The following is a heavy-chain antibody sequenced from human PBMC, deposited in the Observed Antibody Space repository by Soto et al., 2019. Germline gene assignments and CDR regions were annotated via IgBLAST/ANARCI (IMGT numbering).Heavy chain of an antibody. CDR3: APRKSGSFNIGAFDI. D-gene: IGHD3-10*01. V-gene: IGHV3-48*03. CDR1: GFSFSTYE. Sequence: PGGSLRLSCAASGFSFSTYEMNWVRQAPGKGLEWVSYISKNGIDIYYADSVKGRFTTSRDNANNSLFLQMNSLRAEDTAVYYCAPRKSGSFNIGAFDIWGQGTMVTVSS. J-gene: IGHJ3*02. CDR2: ISKNGIDI.